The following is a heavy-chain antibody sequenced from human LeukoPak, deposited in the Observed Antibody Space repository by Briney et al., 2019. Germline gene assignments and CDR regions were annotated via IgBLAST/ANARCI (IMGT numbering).Heavy chain of an antibody. CDR1: GFTLSSHS. Sequence: GGSLRLSCAASGFTLSSHSMNWVRQAPGKALEWVSSISSSSNYIYYADSVKGRFIISRDNAKNSLYLHMNSLRADDTAVYYCARGGYYYDSSGYRMDVWGQGTTVTVSS. J-gene: IGHJ6*02. V-gene: IGHV3-21*01. CDR3: ARGGYYYDSSGYRMDV. D-gene: IGHD3-22*01. CDR2: ISSSSNYI.